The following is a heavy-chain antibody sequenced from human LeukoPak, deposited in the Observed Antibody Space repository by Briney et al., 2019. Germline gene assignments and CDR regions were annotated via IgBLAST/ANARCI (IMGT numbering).Heavy chain of an antibody. Sequence: GGSLRLSRAASGFSFSDHSMHWVRQAPGKGLEWVTVISYDGSDKFYTDSVKGRFLISRDNSKNTLYLQMSSLKTEDTAVYYCTSGPLTGTTNYWGQGTLVTVSS. CDR1: GFSFSDHS. V-gene: IGHV3-30*04. CDR3: TSGPLTGTTNY. J-gene: IGHJ4*02. D-gene: IGHD1-7*01. CDR2: ISYDGSDK.